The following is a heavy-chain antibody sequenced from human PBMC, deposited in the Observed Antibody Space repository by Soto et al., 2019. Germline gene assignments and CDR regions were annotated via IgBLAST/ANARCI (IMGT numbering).Heavy chain of an antibody. Sequence: GGSLRLSCSASGFTFSSYAVHWVRQAPGKGLEYVSAISSNGGSTYYADSVKGRFTISRDNSKNTLYLQMSSLRAEDTAVYYCVKDPGFWSGHGAYWGQGTLVTVSS. J-gene: IGHJ4*02. CDR1: GFTFSSYA. CDR3: VKDPGFWSGHGAY. D-gene: IGHD3-3*01. V-gene: IGHV3-64D*08. CDR2: ISSNGGST.